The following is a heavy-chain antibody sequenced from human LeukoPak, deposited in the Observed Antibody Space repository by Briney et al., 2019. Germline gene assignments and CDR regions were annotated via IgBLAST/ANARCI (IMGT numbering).Heavy chain of an antibody. CDR3: ARETYYDSSGYPPTNYYYGMDV. Sequence: GASVKVSCKASGYTFTSYGISWVRQAPGQGLEWMGWISAYNGNTNYAQKLQGRVTMITDTSTSTAYMELRSLRSDDTAVYYCARETYYDSSGYPPTNYYYGMDVWGQGTTVTVSS. CDR1: GYTFTSYG. CDR2: ISAYNGNT. V-gene: IGHV1-18*01. J-gene: IGHJ6*02. D-gene: IGHD3-22*01.